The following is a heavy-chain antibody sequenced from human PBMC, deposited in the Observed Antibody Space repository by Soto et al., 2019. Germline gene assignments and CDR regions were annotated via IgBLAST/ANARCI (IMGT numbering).Heavy chain of an antibody. CDR3: AREVWNYYYYYYMDV. V-gene: IGHV4-34*01. Sequence: QVQLQQWGAGLLKPSETLSLTCAVYGGSFSGYYWSWIRQPPGKGLEWIGEINHSGSTNYNPSLKSRVTISVDTSKNQFSLKLSSVTAADTAVYYCAREVWNYYYYYYMDVWGKGTTVTVSS. J-gene: IGHJ6*03. D-gene: IGHD1-1*01. CDR2: INHSGST. CDR1: GGSFSGYY.